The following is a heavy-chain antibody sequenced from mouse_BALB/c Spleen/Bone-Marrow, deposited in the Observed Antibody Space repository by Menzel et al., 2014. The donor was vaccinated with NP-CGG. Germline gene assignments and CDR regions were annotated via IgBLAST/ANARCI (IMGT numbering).Heavy chain of an antibody. J-gene: IGHJ2*01. CDR3: ARFFNWGLDY. CDR1: GFTFTDYY. D-gene: IGHD4-1*01. CDR2: IGNKANGYTT. V-gene: IGHV7-3*02. Sequence: EVMLVESGGGLVQPGGSLILSCTPSGFTFTDYYMSWVRQPPGKALEWLGFIGNKANGYTTEYSASVKGRFTISRDNSQSILYLQMNTLRAEDSATYYCARFFNWGLDYWGQGTTLTVSS.